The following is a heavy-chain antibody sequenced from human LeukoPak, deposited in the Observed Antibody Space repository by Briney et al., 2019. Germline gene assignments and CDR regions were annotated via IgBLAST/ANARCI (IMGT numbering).Heavy chain of an antibody. CDR1: GFTFDDYA. V-gene: IGHV3-9*01. Sequence: PGRSLRLSCAASGFTFDDYAMHWVRQAPGKGLEWVSGISWNSGSIGYADSVKGRFTISRDNAKNSLYLQVNSLRAEDTALYYCAKDSTYYYDSSGYNPFDYWGQGTLVTVSS. CDR2: ISWNSGSI. J-gene: IGHJ4*02. D-gene: IGHD3-22*01. CDR3: AKDSTYYYDSSGYNPFDY.